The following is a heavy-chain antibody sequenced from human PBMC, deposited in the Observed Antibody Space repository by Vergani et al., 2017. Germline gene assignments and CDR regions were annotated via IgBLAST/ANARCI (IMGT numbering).Heavy chain of an antibody. CDR2: IDHTGRP. V-gene: IGHV4-34*01. CDR1: GGSFTSYH. Sequence: QVQLQQWGGGLLKPSETLFLTCVVNGGSFTSYHWTWIRQSPGEGLEWVGDIDHTGRPDYNPSLKSRLTMSVDKSRNQFSLTLNSVTATDTALYFCARVNTETNGHLFYYHYLDVRGQGTAVAGSP. CDR3: ARVNTETNGHLFYYHYLDV. D-gene: IGHD4-11*01. J-gene: IGHJ6*01.